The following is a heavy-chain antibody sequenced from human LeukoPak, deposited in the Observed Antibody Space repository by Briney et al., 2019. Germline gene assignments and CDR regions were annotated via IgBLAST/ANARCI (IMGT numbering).Heavy chain of an antibody. CDR1: GGSISSSSYY. V-gene: IGHV4-39*07. Sequence: SETLSLTCTVSGGSISSSSYYWGWIRQPPGKGLEGMVSIYYSVSTYDNPSLKSRVTISVATSKNQSSLTLSSVTATDTAVYSSARVEYDFWSGSLGYFDYWGQGTLVTVSS. CDR2: IYYSVST. D-gene: IGHD3-3*01. CDR3: ARVEYDFWSGSLGYFDY. J-gene: IGHJ4*02.